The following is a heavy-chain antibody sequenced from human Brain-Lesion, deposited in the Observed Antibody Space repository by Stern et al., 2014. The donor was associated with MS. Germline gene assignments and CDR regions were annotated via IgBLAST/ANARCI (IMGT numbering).Heavy chain of an antibody. CDR1: GFSFSTYA. CDR3: AKWPHHIAVAGTRYFQH. V-gene: IGHV3-23*04. J-gene: IGHJ1*01. D-gene: IGHD6-19*01. Sequence: VQLVQSGGGLVQPGGSLRLSCAASGFSFSTYAMSWVRQTPGKGPEWVSVISGRGGHTDYADSVKGRFTISRDNSKNTLYLQMDSLRADDTAVYYCAKWPHHIAVAGTRYFQHWGQGTLVTVSS. CDR2: ISGRGGHT.